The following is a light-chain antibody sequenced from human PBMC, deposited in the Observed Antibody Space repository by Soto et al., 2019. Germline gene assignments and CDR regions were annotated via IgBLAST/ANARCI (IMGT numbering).Light chain of an antibody. Sequence: DTVLTQSPATLSLSPGERATLSCRASQSVSSNLAWYQQKPGQAPRLLIYDASNRATGIPARFSGSGSGTDFTLTISSLEPEDFAVYYCQQRSNWPLTFGGGTKVDIK. CDR1: QSVSSN. J-gene: IGKJ4*01. CDR3: QQRSNWPLT. V-gene: IGKV3-11*01. CDR2: DAS.